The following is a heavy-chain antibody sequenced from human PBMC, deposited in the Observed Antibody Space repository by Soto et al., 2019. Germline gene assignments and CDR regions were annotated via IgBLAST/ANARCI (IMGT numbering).Heavy chain of an antibody. V-gene: IGHV3-11*06. D-gene: IGHD4-17*01. CDR2: ISSSSSYT. Sequence: GGSLRLSCAASGFTFSDYYMSWIRQAPGKGLEWVSYISSSSSYTNYADSVKGRFTISRDNAKNSLYLQMNSLRAEDTAVYYCAREEPDGAQRGNAFDIWGQGTMVTVSS. CDR1: GFTFSDYY. CDR3: AREEPDGAQRGNAFDI. J-gene: IGHJ3*02.